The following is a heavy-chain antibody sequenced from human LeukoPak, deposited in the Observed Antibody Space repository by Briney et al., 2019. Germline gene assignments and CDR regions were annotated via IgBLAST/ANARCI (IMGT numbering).Heavy chain of an antibody. CDR3: SRHKSGYCSSTSCYTTYCFDY. V-gene: IGHV4-39*01. CDR2: IYDSGST. D-gene: IGHD2-2*02. CDR1: GGSISSSSYC. J-gene: IGHJ4*02. Sequence: SETLSLTCTVAGGSISSSSYCWGWIRQPPGKGREWIGSIYDSGSTYYNPSLTSRVTLSVDPSKNQFPLTLSSVTAADTAVYYCSRHKSGYCSSTSCYTTYCFDYWGQGPLVTVSS.